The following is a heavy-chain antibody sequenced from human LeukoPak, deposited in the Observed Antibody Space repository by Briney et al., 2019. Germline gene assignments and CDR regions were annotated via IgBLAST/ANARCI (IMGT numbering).Heavy chain of an antibody. J-gene: IGHJ4*02. CDR2: ISYDGSNK. CDR1: GFTFSSYA. V-gene: IGHV3-30-3*01. Sequence: PGGSLRLSCAASGFTFSSYAMHWVRQAPGKGLEWVVVISYDGSNKYYADSVKGRFTISRDNSKNTLYLQMNSLRAEDTAVYYCARAPYDSSGYYYVKALDYWGQGTLVTVSS. D-gene: IGHD3-22*01. CDR3: ARAPYDSSGYYYVKALDY.